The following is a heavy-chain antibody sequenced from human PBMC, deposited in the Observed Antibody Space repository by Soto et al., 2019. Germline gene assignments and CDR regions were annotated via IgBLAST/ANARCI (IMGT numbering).Heavy chain of an antibody. J-gene: IGHJ4*02. V-gene: IGHV4-31*03. CDR1: GGSISSGGYY. CDR2: ISYSGST. Sequence: TLSLACTVSGGSISSGGYYWSSIRQHPGKGLEWIGYISYSGSTYYNPSLKSRVTISDDTSKNQFSLKLSSVTAADTAVYYCASYDSSGYSWVYWAQGTLVTVSS. D-gene: IGHD3-22*01. CDR3: ASYDSSGYSWVY.